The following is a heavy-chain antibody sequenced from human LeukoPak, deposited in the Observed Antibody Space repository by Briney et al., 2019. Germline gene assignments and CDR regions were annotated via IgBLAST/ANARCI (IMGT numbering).Heavy chain of an antibody. J-gene: IGHJ4*02. V-gene: IGHV4-59*02. CDR1: GGSVSGHH. CDR3: ARDIRVVGATLYFDF. D-gene: IGHD1-26*01. Sequence: PSETLSLTCTVSGGSVSGHHWGWIRQPPGKGLEWIGHIHYSGSTNYNAPLKSRVTMSVDMSKNHFSLNLSSVTAADTAVYYCARDIRVVGATLYFDFWGQGTLVTVSS. CDR2: IHYSGST.